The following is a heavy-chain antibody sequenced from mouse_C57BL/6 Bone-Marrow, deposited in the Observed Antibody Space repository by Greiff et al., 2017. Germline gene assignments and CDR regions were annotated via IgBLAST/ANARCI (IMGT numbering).Heavy chain of an antibody. Sequence: QVQLQQSGPGLVQPSQSLSITCTVSGFSFTSYGVHWVRQSPGKGLEWLGVIWRGGSTNYNAAFMSRLSITKDNSKRQVFFKMNSLQAADTAIYYCAKFRLSHYYGSSEAWFAYWGQGTLVTVSA. CDR2: IWRGGST. J-gene: IGHJ3*01. V-gene: IGHV2-5*01. CDR1: GFSFTSYG. CDR3: AKFRLSHYYGSSEAWFAY. D-gene: IGHD1-1*01.